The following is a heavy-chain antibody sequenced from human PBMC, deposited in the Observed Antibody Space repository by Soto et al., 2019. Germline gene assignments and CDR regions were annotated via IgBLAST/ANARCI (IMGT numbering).Heavy chain of an antibody. CDR3: ARSPRSAAADDY. V-gene: IGHV3-21*01. D-gene: IGHD6-13*01. Sequence: GGSLRLSCAASGFTFSSYSVNWVRQAPGKGLEWVSSISSSSSYIYYADSVKGRFTISRDNAKNSLYLQMNSLRAEDTAVYYCARSPRSAAADDYWGQGTLVTVSS. J-gene: IGHJ4*02. CDR1: GFTFSSYS. CDR2: ISSSSSYI.